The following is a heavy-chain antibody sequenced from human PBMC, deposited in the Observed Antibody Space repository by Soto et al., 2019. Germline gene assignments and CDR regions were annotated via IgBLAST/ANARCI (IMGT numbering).Heavy chain of an antibody. Sequence: QVQLQESGPGLVKPSETLSLTCTVSGGSISSYYWSWIRQPPGKGLECIGYIYYSGSTNYNPSLTSRVTISVDTSKNQFSLKLSSVTAADTAVYYCARRWGTPFDYWGQGTLVTVSS. CDR3: ARRWGTPFDY. CDR2: IYYSGST. J-gene: IGHJ4*02. D-gene: IGHD3-16*01. CDR1: GGSISSYY. V-gene: IGHV4-59*08.